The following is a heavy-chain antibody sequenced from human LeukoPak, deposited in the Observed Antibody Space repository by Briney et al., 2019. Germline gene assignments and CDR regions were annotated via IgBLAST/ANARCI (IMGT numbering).Heavy chain of an antibody. CDR2: ISSSSSYI. V-gene: IGHV3-21*01. Sequence: GGSLRLSCAASGFTFSSYSMNWVRQAPGKGLEWVSSISSSSSYIYYADSVKGRFTTSRDNAKNSLYLQMNSLRAEDTAVYYCARENTYYYGSGSYFGTYYYYGMDVWGQGTTVTVSS. D-gene: IGHD3-10*01. CDR3: ARENTYYYGSGSYFGTYYYYGMDV. CDR1: GFTFSSYS. J-gene: IGHJ6*02.